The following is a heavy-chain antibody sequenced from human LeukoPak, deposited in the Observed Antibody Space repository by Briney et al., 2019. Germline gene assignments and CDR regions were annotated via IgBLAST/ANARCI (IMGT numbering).Heavy chain of an antibody. CDR3: ARDPLGYCSGGSCYEGDP. D-gene: IGHD2-15*01. V-gene: IGHV1-2*02. CDR2: TNPNSGGT. Sequence: ASVKVSCKASGYTFTGYYMHWVRQAPGQGLEWMGWTNPNSGGTNYAQKFQGRVTMTRDTSISTAYMELSRLRSDDTAVYYCARDPLGYCSGGSCYEGDPWGQGTLVTVSS. J-gene: IGHJ5*02. CDR1: GYTFTGYY.